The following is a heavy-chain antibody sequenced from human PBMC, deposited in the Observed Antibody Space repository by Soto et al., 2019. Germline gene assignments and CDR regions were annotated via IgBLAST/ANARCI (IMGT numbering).Heavy chain of an antibody. J-gene: IGHJ4*02. V-gene: IGHV4-34*01. CDR2: INHSGST. Sequence: PSETLSLTCAVYGGSFSGYYWSWIRQPPGKGLEWIGEINHSGSTNYNPSLKSRVTISVDTSKNQFSLKLSSVTAADTAVYYCARARGGFGGRSESGPLWFGEATGRYFDYWGQGTLVTVS. D-gene: IGHD3-10*01. CDR1: GGSFSGYY. CDR3: ARARGGFGGRSESGPLWFGEATGRYFDY.